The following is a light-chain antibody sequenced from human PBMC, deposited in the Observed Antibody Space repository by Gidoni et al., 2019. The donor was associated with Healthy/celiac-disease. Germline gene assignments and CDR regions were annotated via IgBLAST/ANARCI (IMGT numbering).Light chain of an antibody. V-gene: IGKV1-39*01. CDR3: QQSYSTPPMYT. CDR2: AAS. Sequence: DIQMTQSPSSLSASVGDRVTITCRASQSISSYLNWYQPKPGKAPKLLIYAASSLQSGVPSRFSGSGSGTDFTLTISILQPEDFATYYCQQSYSTPPMYTFGQGTKLEIK. J-gene: IGKJ2*01. CDR1: QSISSY.